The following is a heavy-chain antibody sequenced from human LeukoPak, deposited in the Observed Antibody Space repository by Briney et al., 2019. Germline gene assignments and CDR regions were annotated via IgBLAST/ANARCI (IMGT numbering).Heavy chain of an antibody. CDR1: GLTFSGQW. CDR3: SYTNNFYH. J-gene: IGHJ4*02. V-gene: IGHV3-7*01. Sequence: PGESLRLSCVASGLTFSGQWLNWVRQAPGQGLEWVANIKHDGREKYYVDSVKGRFTISRDDGQNSLSLHMNTVRAEDTAVYYCSYTNNFYHWGQGALVVVSA. D-gene: IGHD3-16*02. CDR2: IKHDGREK.